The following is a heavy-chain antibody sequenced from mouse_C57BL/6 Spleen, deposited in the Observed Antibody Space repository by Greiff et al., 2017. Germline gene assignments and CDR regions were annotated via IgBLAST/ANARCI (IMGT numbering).Heavy chain of an antibody. CDR2: IHPNSGST. CDR1: GYTFTSYW. J-gene: IGHJ2*01. V-gene: IGHV1-64*01. Sequence: VQLQQPGAELVKPGASVKLSCKASGYTFTSYWMHWVKQRPGQGLEWIGIIHPNSGSTNYNEKFKSKATLTVDKSSSTAYMQLSSLTSADSAVYYCAREGKVITAVVATDYWGQGTTLTVSS. CDR3: AREGKVITAVVATDY. D-gene: IGHD1-1*01.